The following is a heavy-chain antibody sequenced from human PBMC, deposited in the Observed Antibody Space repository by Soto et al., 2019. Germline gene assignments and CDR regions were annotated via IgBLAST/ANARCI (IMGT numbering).Heavy chain of an antibody. CDR3: ALSRRGWELLDFDY. V-gene: IGHV1-24*01. Sequence: ASVKVSCKVSGYTLTELSMHWVRQAPGKGLEWMGGFDPEDGETIYAQKFQGRVAMTEDTSTDTAYMELSSLRSEDTAVYYWALSRRGWELLDFDYWGQGTLVTVSS. CDR2: FDPEDGET. CDR1: GYTLTELS. D-gene: IGHD1-26*01. J-gene: IGHJ4*02.